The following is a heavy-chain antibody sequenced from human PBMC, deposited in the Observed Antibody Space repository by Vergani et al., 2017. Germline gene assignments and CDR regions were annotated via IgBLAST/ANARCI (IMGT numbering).Heavy chain of an antibody. D-gene: IGHD6-6*01. V-gene: IGHV4-30-4*08. Sequence: QVQLQESGPGLVKPSQTLSLTCTVSGGSISSGDYYWSWIRQPPGKVLWWIVYISYSGSTYYNPSLKSRVTISVDKSKNHVALKLSSVTAADTAVYYCASSSGAGYYYYGVDVWGQGTTVTVSS. J-gene: IGHJ6*02. CDR3: ASSSGAGYYYYGVDV. CDR2: ISYSGST. CDR1: GGSISSGDYY.